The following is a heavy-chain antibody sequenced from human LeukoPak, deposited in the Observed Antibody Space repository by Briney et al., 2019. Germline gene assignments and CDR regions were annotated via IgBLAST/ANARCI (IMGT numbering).Heavy chain of an antibody. Sequence: GESLKISCKGSGYSFTSYWIAWVRQMPGKGLEWMGIIYPGDSDTRYSPSFQGQVTISADKSITTAYLQWSSLKASDTAMYYCARHLYSGWYYFDYWGQGTLVTVSS. D-gene: IGHD6-19*01. V-gene: IGHV5-51*01. CDR3: ARHLYSGWYYFDY. CDR1: GYSFTSYW. J-gene: IGHJ4*02. CDR2: IYPGDSDT.